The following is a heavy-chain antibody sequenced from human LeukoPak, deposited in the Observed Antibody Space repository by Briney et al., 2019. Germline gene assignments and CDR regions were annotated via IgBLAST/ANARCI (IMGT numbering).Heavy chain of an antibody. D-gene: IGHD1-26*01. CDR2: ISYDGSNK. Sequence: PGRSLRLSCAASGFTFSSYGMHWVRQAPGKGLEWVAVISYDGSNKYYADSVKGRSTISRDNSKNTLYLQMNSLRAEDTAVYYCPHGGEPRGLDYWGRGTLVTASS. J-gene: IGHJ4*02. CDR1: GFTFSSYG. CDR3: PHGGEPRGLDY. V-gene: IGHV3-30*03.